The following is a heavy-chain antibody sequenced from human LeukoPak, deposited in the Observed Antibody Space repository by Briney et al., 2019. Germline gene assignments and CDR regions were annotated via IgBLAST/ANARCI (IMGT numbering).Heavy chain of an antibody. CDR1: GFTFSSYA. CDR3: AKGYSNYVWRVYGNYYYGMDV. J-gene: IGHJ6*02. D-gene: IGHD4-11*01. CDR2: ISGSGGST. V-gene: IGHV3-23*01. Sequence: PGGSLRLSCAASGFTFSSYAMSWVRQAPGKGLEWVSAISGSGGSTYYADSVKGRFTISRDNSKNTLYLQMNSLRAEDTAVYYCAKGYSNYVWRVYGNYYYGMDVWGQGTTVTVSS.